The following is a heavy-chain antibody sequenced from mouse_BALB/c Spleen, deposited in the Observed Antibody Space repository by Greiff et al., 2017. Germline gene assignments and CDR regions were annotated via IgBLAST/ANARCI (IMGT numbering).Heavy chain of an antibody. CDR2: INPSNGRT. CDR3: ARSGGGLEGYFDY. Sequence: QVQLQQPGAELVRPGASVKLSCKASGYTFTSYWMNWVKQRPGQGLEWIGEINPSNGRTNYNEKFKSKATLTVDKSSSTAYMQLSSLTSEDSAVYYCARSGGGLEGYFDYWGQGTTLTVSS. CDR1: GYTFTSYW. J-gene: IGHJ2*01. D-gene: IGHD3-2*02. V-gene: IGHV1S81*02.